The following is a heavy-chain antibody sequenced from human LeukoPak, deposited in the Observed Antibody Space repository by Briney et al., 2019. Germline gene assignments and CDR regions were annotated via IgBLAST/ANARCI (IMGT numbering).Heavy chain of an antibody. D-gene: IGHD2/OR15-2a*01. CDR3: ARDTWAYYMDV. J-gene: IGHJ6*03. V-gene: IGHV3-30*02. CDR1: GFTFSTYG. CDR2: IRYDGTIK. Sequence: PGGSLRLSCAATGFTFSTYGMHWVRQTPGKGLEWVAFIRYDGTIKYYADSVKGRFTISRDNSKNTLYLQMNSLRAEDTAVYYCARDTWAYYMDVWGKGTTVTISS.